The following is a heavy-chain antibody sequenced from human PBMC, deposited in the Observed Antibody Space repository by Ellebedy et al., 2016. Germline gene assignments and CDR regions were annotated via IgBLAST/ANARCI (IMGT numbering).Heavy chain of an antibody. D-gene: IGHD3-16*01. Sequence: GESLKISXAASGFTFSTYAMNWVRQAPGKGLEWVSHFGTGAHYADSVKGRFTISRDNSKNTLYLQMSSLRAEDTAVYYCARGVGGTSLNWFDPWGQGTLVTVSS. CDR1: GFTFSTYA. CDR3: ARGVGGTSLNWFDP. V-gene: IGHV3-23*01. CDR2: FGTGA. J-gene: IGHJ5*02.